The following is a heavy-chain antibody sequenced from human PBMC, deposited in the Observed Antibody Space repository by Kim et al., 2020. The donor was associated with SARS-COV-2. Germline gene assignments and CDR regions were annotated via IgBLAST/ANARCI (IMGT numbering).Heavy chain of an antibody. V-gene: IGHV4-59*01. CDR1: GGSISSYY. J-gene: IGHJ4*02. CDR2: IYYSGST. D-gene: IGHD3-10*01. CDR3: ARVQGGELWMFDY. Sequence: SETLSLTCTVSGGSISSYYWSWIRQPPGKGLEWIGYIYYSGSTNYNPSLKSRVTISVDTSKNQFSLKLSSVTAADTAVYYCARVQGGELWMFDYWGQGTLVTVSS.